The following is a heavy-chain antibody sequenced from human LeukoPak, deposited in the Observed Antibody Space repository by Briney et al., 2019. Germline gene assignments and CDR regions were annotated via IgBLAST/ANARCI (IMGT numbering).Heavy chain of an antibody. V-gene: IGHV4-4*09. Sequence: SETLSLTCTVSGGSISSYYWSWIRQPPGKGLEWIGYIYTSASTNYNPSLKSQATISVDTSKNQFSLKLSSVTAADTAVYYCARGGGCSSTSCYLFDYWGQGTLVTVSS. CDR1: GGSISSYY. J-gene: IGHJ4*02. D-gene: IGHD2-2*01. CDR2: IYTSAST. CDR3: ARGGGCSSTSCYLFDY.